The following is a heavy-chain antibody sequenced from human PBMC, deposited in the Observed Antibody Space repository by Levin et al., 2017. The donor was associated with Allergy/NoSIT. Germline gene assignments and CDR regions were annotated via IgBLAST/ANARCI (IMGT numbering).Heavy chain of an antibody. Sequence: QPGGSLRLSCEASGFTFSSYSMNWVRQAPGKGLESVSYISRDSSTIHYADSVKGRFTVSRDNAKNSVYLQMNSLRGDDTAVYYCARTAYGMDVWGQGTTVTVSS. CDR3: ARTAYGMDV. CDR1: GFTFSSYS. V-gene: IGHV3-48*01. CDR2: ISRDSSTI. J-gene: IGHJ6*02.